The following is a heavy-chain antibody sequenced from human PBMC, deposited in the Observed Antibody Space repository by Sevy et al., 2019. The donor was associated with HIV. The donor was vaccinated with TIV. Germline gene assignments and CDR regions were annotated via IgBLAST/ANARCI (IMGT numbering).Heavy chain of an antibody. Sequence: SGPTLVKPTQTLTLTCTFSGFSLDSDPVGVAWIRQPPGKALEWLALIYWDDDQRHSPSLKSRLTITKDTSKNQVVLTMTNMDPVDTTTCDGSRSMKYSFAYMAFDYWGQGTLVTVSS. J-gene: IGHJ4*02. CDR2: IYWDDDQ. D-gene: IGHD2-15*01. CDR3: SRSMKYSFAYMAFDY. V-gene: IGHV2-5*02. CDR1: GFSLDSDPVG.